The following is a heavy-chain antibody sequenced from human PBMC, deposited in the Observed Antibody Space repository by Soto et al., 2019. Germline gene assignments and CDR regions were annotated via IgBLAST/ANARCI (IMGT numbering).Heavy chain of an antibody. V-gene: IGHV3-30*18. Sequence: GGSLRLCCSASRFSFGSYAMHWVRQAPGKGLDWVAVISYDETKTYYADSVKGRCTISRDNSKNTLFLQMDSLRAEDAAVYYCVKAYFGAHRGLYTMDIRGPGTTVTVS. CDR1: RFSFGSYA. CDR2: ISYDETKT. CDR3: VKAYFGAHRGLYTMDI. J-gene: IGHJ6*02. D-gene: IGHD2-21*01.